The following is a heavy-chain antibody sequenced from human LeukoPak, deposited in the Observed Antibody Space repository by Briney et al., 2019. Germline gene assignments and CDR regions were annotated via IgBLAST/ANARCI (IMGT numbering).Heavy chain of an antibody. CDR2: IYYSGGT. CDR1: GGSISSGGYY. J-gene: IGHJ4*02. D-gene: IGHD3-10*01. Sequence: PSQTLSLTCTVSGGSISSGGYYWSWIRQHPGKGLEWIGYIYYSGGTYYNPSLKSRVTISVDTSKNQFSLKLSSVTAADTAVYYCARENQYGSGSYPDYWGQGTLVTVSS. CDR3: ARENQYGSGSYPDY. V-gene: IGHV4-31*03.